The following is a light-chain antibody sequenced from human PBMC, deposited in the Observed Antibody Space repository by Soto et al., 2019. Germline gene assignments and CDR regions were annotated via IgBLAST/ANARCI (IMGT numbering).Light chain of an antibody. CDR3: SSYISSSTYV. CDR2: EVS. CDR1: RSDVGGYNY. J-gene: IGLJ1*01. V-gene: IGLV2-14*01. Sequence: QSALTQPASVSGSPGQSITISCTGTRSDVGGYNYVSWYQQHPGKAPKLMIYEVSNRPSGVSNRFSGSKSGNTAALTISGLQDEDEADYYCSSYISSSTYVFGTGTKLTVL.